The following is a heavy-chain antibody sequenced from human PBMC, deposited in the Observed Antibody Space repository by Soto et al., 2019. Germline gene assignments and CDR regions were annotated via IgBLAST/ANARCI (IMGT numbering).Heavy chain of an antibody. V-gene: IGHV4-31*03. D-gene: IGHD3-9*01. CDR3: ARDNYDILTGYYSFDY. CDR2: IYYSGST. J-gene: IGHJ4*02. Sequence: PSETLSLTCTVSGGSISSGGYYWSWIRQHPGKGLEWIGYIYYSGSTYYNPSLKSRVTISVDTSKNQFSLKLSSVTAADTAVYYCARDNYDILTGYYSFDYWGQGTLVTVSS. CDR1: GGSISSGGYY.